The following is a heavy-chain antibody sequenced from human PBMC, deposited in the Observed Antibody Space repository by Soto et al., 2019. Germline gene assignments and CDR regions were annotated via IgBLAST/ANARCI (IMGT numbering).Heavy chain of an antibody. J-gene: IGHJ5*02. CDR3: ARSREGYNHGYS. D-gene: IGHD1-1*01. CDR2: IWHDGSER. Sequence: QVQLVESGVDVVQPGRSLRLSCEGSGFIFRTYGMHWVRQAPGKGLEWVAVIWHDGSERHYADSVRDRFTISRDNSKNMVYLQMNSLKPADTATYYCARSREGYNHGYSWGQGTLVTVSS. CDR1: GFIFRTYG. V-gene: IGHV3-33*01.